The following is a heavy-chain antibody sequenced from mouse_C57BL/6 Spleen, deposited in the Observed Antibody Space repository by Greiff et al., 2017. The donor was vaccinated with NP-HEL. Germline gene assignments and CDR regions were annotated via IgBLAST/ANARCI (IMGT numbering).Heavy chain of an antibody. J-gene: IGHJ3*01. D-gene: IGHD2-4*01. CDR3: ARDGGYDYAWFAY. CDR2: ISYDGSN. V-gene: IGHV3-6*01. Sequence: EVKLQESGPGLVKPSQSLSLTCSVTGYSITSGYYWNWIRQFPGNKLEWMGYISYDGSNNYNPSLKNRISITRDTSKNQFFLKLNSVTTEDTATYYCARDGGYDYAWFAYWGQGTLVTVSA. CDR1: GYSITSGYY.